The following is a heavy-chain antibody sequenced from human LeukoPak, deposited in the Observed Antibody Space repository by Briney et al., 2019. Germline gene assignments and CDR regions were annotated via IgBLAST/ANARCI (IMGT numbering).Heavy chain of an antibody. Sequence: GASVKVSCKASGYTFTGHYMHWLRQAPGQGLEWMGWISAYNGNTDYAQKFQGRVTMTTDTSTSTAHVELRNLRSDDTAMYYCVRSQYLLLSWWNAFDIWGQGTMVTVSS. V-gene: IGHV1-18*04. CDR2: ISAYNGNT. D-gene: IGHD2-2*01. CDR3: VRSQYLLLSWWNAFDI. CDR1: GYTFTGHY. J-gene: IGHJ3*02.